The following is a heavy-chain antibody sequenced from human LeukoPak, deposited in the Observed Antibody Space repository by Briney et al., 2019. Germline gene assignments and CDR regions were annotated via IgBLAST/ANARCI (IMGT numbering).Heavy chain of an antibody. J-gene: IGHJ5*02. V-gene: IGHV4-59*08. CDR3: AGLHFAAAEEFDP. CDR2: IYYSGST. CDR1: CGSINGWY. Sequence: SETLSLTCTVSCGSINGWYWSWIRQPPGKGLEWVGYIYYSGSTNYNPSLRSRVTISVDRSKNQFSLKLNSVTAADTAMYYCAGLHFAAAEEFDPWGQGTLVTVSS. D-gene: IGHD6-13*01.